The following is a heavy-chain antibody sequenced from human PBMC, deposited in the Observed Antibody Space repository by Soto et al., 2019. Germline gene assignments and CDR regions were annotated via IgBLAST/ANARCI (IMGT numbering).Heavy chain of an antibody. CDR2: SSGSGGST. Sequence: VGSLRLSCASSGFTFSSYAMSCVRQAPGKGLEWVSASSGSGGSTYYADSVKGRFNISRDNSKNTLYLQMNSLRAEDTAVYYCANVLGYWWEYWGQGTRVTVSS. D-gene: IGHD2-15*01. CDR3: ANVLGYWWEY. CDR1: GFTFSSYA. V-gene: IGHV3-23*01. J-gene: IGHJ4*02.